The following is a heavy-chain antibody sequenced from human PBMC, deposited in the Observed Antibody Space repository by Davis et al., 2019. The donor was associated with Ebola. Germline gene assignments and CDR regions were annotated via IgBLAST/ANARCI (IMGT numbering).Heavy chain of an antibody. CDR2: ISSSSSTI. CDR1: GFTFSSYS. J-gene: IGHJ6*02. CDR3: ARADYSSSWYIYGMDV. V-gene: IGHV3-48*02. D-gene: IGHD6-13*01. Sequence: GESLKISCAASGFTFSSYSMNWVRQAPGKGLEWVSYISSSSSTIYYADSVKGRFTISRDNAKNSLYLQMNSLRDEDTAVYYCARADYSSSWYIYGMDVWGQGTTVTVSS.